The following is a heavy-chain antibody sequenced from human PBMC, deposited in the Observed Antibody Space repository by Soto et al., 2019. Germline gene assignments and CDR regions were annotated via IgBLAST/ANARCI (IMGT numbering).Heavy chain of an antibody. V-gene: IGHV4-59*08. J-gene: IGHJ4*02. CDR3: AGRYSSSFDY. D-gene: IGHD6-13*01. Sequence: SETLSLTCTVSGGSISSYYWSWIRQPPGKGLEWIGCIYYSGSTNYNPSLKSRVTISVDTSKNQFSLKLSSVTAADTAVYYCAGRYSSSFDYWGQGTLVTVSS. CDR1: GGSISSYY. CDR2: IYYSGST.